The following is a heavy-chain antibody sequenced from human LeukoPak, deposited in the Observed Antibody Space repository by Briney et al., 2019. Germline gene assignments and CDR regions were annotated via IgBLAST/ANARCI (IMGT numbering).Heavy chain of an antibody. CDR3: ARDSPYCSSASCSFDY. V-gene: IGHV3-66*01. CDR1: GFTVSSNH. CDR2: IYCGGST. D-gene: IGHD2-2*01. Sequence: GGSLRLSCAASGFTVSSNHMSWVRQAPGKGLEWVSVIYCGGSTYYADSVKGRFTISRYNFKNTLYLQMNSLRAEDTAVYYCARDSPYCSSASCSFDYWGQGTLVTVSS. J-gene: IGHJ4*02.